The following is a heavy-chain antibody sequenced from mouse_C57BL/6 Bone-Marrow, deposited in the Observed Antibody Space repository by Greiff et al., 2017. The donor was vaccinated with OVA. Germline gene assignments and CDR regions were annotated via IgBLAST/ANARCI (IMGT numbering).Heavy chain of an antibody. J-gene: IGHJ2*01. CDR2: SRNKANDYTT. D-gene: IGHD4-1*01. CDR1: GFTFSDFY. CDR3: ARDAGWDGFDY. V-gene: IGHV7-1*01. Sequence: EVMLVESGGGLVQSGRSLRLSCATSGFTFSDFYMEWVRQAPGKGLEWIAASRNKANDYTTEYSASVKCRFIVSRDTSQSILYLQMIALRAEDTAIYCCARDAGWDGFDYWGQGTTITVSS.